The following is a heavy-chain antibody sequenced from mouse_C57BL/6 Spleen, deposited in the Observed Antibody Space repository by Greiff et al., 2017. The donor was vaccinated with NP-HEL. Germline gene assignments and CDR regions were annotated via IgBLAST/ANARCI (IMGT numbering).Heavy chain of an antibody. D-gene: IGHD2-1*01. CDR1: GYTFTDYY. CDR2: INPYNGGT. CDR3: EGGKSIYAMDY. V-gene: IGHV1-19*01. Sequence: VQLQQSGPVLVKPGASVKMSCKASGYTFTDYYMNWVKQSHGKSLEWIGVINPYNGGTSYNQKFKGKATLTVDKSSSTAYMELNSLTSEDSAVYYCEGGKSIYAMDYWGQGTSVTVSS. J-gene: IGHJ4*01.